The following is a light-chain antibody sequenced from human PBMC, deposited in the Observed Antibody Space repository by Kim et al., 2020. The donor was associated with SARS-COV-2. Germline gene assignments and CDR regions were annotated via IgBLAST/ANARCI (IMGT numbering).Light chain of an antibody. V-gene: IGKV1-5*03. J-gene: IGKJ2*01. CDR2: KAS. Sequence: DIQMTQSPSTLSASVGDRVTITCRASQSISSWLAWYQQKPGKAPKLLIYKASSLESGVPSRFSGSGSGTEFTLTISSLQPDDFATYYYQQYNSIPYTVGQGTKLEI. CDR3: QQYNSIPYT. CDR1: QSISSW.